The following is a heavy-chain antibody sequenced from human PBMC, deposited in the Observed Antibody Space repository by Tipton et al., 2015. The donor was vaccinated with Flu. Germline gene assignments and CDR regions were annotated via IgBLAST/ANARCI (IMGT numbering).Heavy chain of an antibody. CDR3: AGRDYSNYVSDPKSWFDP. V-gene: IGHV4-38-2*01. J-gene: IGHJ5*02. CDR2: ISRSGST. Sequence: TLSLTCAVSGDSISSDYYWGWVRQLPGKGLEWIGSISRSGSTDYNPSLKSRVTISIDTSKNQFSLKMKSVTAADLAVYHCAGRDYSNYVSDPKSWFDPWGQGTLVTVSS. D-gene: IGHD4-11*01. CDR1: GDSISSDYY.